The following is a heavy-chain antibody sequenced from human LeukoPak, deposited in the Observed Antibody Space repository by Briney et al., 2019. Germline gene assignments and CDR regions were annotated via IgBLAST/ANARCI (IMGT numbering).Heavy chain of an antibody. D-gene: IGHD1-1*01. CDR1: GYRFSSYW. Sequence: GESLKISCKDSGYRFSSYWIAWVRQMPGKGLEWMGIIYPGDSDTKYSPSFQGQVTISADKSISTAYLQWSSLKASDTAMYYCATYNWGFYYFDYWGQGTLVTVSS. CDR3: ATYNWGFYYFDY. V-gene: IGHV5-51*01. J-gene: IGHJ4*02. CDR2: IYPGDSDT.